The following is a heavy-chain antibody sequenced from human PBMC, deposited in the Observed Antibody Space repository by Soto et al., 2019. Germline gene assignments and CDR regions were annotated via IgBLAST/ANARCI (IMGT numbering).Heavy chain of an antibody. Sequence: QLVESGGGVVQPGRSLRLSCAASGFTFSRDAMHWVLQAPGKGLEWVAFIWNDGSNEYYADSVKGRAIISRDNAENTVYLQMNSLRGEDTAVYFCVRDAADSGYALDIWGQGTMVTVSS. J-gene: IGHJ3*02. CDR2: IWNDGSNE. CDR1: GFTFSRDA. D-gene: IGHD3-10*01. CDR3: VRDAADSGYALDI. V-gene: IGHV3-33*01.